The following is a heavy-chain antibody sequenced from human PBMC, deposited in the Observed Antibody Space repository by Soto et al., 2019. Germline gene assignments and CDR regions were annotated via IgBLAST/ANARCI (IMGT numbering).Heavy chain of an antibody. V-gene: IGHV3-30*18. D-gene: IGHD4-17*01. CDR2: ISYHGGDK. CDR1: GFTFSNYG. Sequence: QVQLVESGGGVVQPGRSLRLSCAASGFTFSNYGMHWVRQAPGKGLEWVAVISYHGGDKYYADSVKGRFTISRDNSKKTLYLQMDSLRAEDTAVYYCAKDHLTTTVTTVGYWGQGTLVTVSS. CDR3: AKDHLTTTVTTVGY. J-gene: IGHJ4*02.